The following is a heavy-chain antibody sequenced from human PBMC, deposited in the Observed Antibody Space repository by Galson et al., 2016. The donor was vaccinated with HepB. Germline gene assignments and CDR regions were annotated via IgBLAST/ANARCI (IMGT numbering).Heavy chain of an antibody. CDR2: IHHIGHT. J-gene: IGHJ6*02. D-gene: IGHD3-10*01. CDR3: ARDRTVTMIRQSQLLDHYYGMDV. Sequence: TLSLTCTVSGGPISSDGCHWTWIRHHPGKGLEWIASIHHIGHTYYNSSLKSRLTISLDRSKNQFYLTLTSVTAADSAVYYCARDRTVTMIRQSQLLDHYYGMDVWGQGTTVTVSS. V-gene: IGHV4-31*03. CDR1: GGPISSDGCH.